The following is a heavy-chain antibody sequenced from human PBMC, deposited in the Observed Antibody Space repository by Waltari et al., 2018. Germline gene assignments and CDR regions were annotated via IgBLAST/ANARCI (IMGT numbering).Heavy chain of an antibody. V-gene: IGHV3-33*01. D-gene: IGHD4-4*01. Sequence: QFQLLESGVGVVQPGTSLTLSCVPSGFNFCTPGMHWVRQAPGKGLEWVAVIWHDGSKTYYADSVKGRFTISRDDSKNMFYLQMNSLRVEDTAMYYCAREGGNFNWMDPWGQGTLVTVS. CDR2: IWHDGSKT. J-gene: IGHJ5*02. CDR1: GFNFCTPG. CDR3: AREGGNFNWMDP.